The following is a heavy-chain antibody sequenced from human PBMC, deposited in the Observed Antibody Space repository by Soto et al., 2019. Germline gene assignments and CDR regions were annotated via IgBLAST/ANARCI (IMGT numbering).Heavy chain of an antibody. V-gene: IGHV4-4*02. D-gene: IGHD3-22*01. Sequence: QVQLQESGPGLVKPSGTLSLTCAVSGGSISSSNWWSWVRQPPGKGLEWTGEIYHSGSSNYNPSLKSRVTISVDKSKNQFSLKLSSVTAADTAVYYCARDPGSPGSGYLDYWGQGTLVTVSS. CDR3: ARDPGSPGSGYLDY. J-gene: IGHJ4*02. CDR1: GGSISSSNW. CDR2: IYHSGSS.